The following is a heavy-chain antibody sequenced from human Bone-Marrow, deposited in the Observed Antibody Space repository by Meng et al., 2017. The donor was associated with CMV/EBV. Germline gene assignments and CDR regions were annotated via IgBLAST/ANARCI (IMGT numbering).Heavy chain of an antibody. D-gene: IGHD2-2*01. J-gene: IGHJ6*02. CDR2: IYYIGPT. CDR1: GGSFNSDDHY. V-gene: IGHV4-30-4*02. Sequence: SETLSLTCTVSGGSFNSDDHYWSWIRQPPGKGLEWIGYIYYIGPTYYNPSLKSRVTISVGTSKNQFSLNLSSVTAADTAVYYCARAGKDIVIVPADNPYYFYGMDVWGQGTTVTVSS. CDR3: ARAGKDIVIVPADNPYYFYGMDV.